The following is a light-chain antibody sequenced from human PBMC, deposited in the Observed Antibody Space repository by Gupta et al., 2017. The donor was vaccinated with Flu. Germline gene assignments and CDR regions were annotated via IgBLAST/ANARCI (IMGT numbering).Light chain of an antibody. CDR2: MAS. V-gene: IGKV1-5*03. CDR1: QSIRNW. CDR3: QQDYTYSET. Sequence: PSTLSASVGDRVSITCRASQSIRNWLAWYQQKPGKAPSLLMYMASTLESGVPARFNGSGSGTEFTLTISNLQPDDFATYYCQQDYTYSETFGQGTKLEIK. J-gene: IGKJ2*01.